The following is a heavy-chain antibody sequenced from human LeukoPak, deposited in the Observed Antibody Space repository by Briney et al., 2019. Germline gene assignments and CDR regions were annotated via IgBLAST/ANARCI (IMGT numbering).Heavy chain of an antibody. CDR1: GFTVSSNY. CDR2: IKPDESEK. CDR3: AKWGPYDILTGRIN. Sequence: GGSLRLSCAASGFTVSSNYMNWVRQAPGKGLEWVANIKPDESEKYYVGSVKGRFTISRDNAKNSLYLQMNSLRAEDTAVYYCAKWGPYDILTGRINWGQGTLVTVSS. J-gene: IGHJ4*02. V-gene: IGHV3-7*03. D-gene: IGHD3-9*01.